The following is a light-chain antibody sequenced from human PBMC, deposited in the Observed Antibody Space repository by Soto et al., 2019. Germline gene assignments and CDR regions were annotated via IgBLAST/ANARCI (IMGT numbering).Light chain of an antibody. CDR1: QGINDT. CDR2: WAS. Sequence: EIVITQSPATLSLSPGRRATLSCSATQGINDTLAWYQQKPGQAPRLLIYWASTRATGFPARFSGSGSGTDFTLTISSLQSEDFAVYYCQQYNNWPWTFGQGTKVDIK. CDR3: QQYNNWPWT. J-gene: IGKJ1*01. V-gene: IGKV3-15*01.